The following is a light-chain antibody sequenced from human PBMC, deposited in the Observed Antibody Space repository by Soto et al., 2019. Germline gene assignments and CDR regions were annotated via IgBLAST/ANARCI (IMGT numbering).Light chain of an antibody. Sequence: EIVMTQSPGTLSLSPGERATLSCRASQSINSNLAWYQQKPGQAPRLFMFRASSRATGIPARFSGSGSGTEFNRTISSLQSEDFAVYYWHQYNNWPRATFGGGTKVEIK. J-gene: IGKJ4*01. CDR2: RAS. CDR3: HQYNNWPRAT. CDR1: QSINSN. V-gene: IGKV3-15*01.